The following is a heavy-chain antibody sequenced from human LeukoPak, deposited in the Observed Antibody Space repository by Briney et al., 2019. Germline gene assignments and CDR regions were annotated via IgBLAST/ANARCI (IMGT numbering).Heavy chain of an antibody. J-gene: IGHJ5*02. CDR1: GGSISSSSYY. Sequence: ASETLSLTCTVSGGSISSSSYYWGWIRQPPGKGLEWIGSIYYSGSTYYNPSLKSRVTISVDTSKNQFSLKLSSVTAADTAVYYCARGEAGGNPHNWFDPWGQGTLVTVSS. CDR2: IYYSGST. CDR3: ARGEAGGNPHNWFDP. V-gene: IGHV4-39*07. D-gene: IGHD4-23*01.